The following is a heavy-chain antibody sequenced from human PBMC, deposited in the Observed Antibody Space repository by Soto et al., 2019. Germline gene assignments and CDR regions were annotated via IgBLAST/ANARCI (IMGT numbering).Heavy chain of an antibody. CDR2: IYYSGST. J-gene: IGHJ5*02. V-gene: IGHV4-39*07. D-gene: IGHD6-6*01. CDR3: ARDMMPSSIAARPQGFDP. CDR1: GGSISSSSYY. Sequence: SETLSLTCTVSGGSISSSSYYWGWIRQPPGKGLEWIGSIYYSGSTNYNPSLKSRVTISVDTSKNQFSLKLSSVTAADTAVYYCARDMMPSSIAARPQGFDPWGQGTLVTVSS.